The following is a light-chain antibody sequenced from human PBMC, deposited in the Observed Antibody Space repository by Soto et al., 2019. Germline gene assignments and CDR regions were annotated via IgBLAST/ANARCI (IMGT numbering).Light chain of an antibody. CDR3: CSYAGSYFV. CDR1: SSDVGGYNY. Sequence: QSALTQPRSVFGSPGQSVTISCTGTSSDVGGYNYVSWYQQHPGRAPKFMIYDVTKRPSGVPDRFSGSKSGNTASLTISGLQVEDEADYYCCSYAGSYFVFGTGTKLTVL. J-gene: IGLJ1*01. V-gene: IGLV2-11*01. CDR2: DVT.